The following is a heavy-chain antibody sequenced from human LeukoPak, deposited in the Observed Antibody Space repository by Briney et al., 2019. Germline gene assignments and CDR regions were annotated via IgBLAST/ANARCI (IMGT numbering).Heavy chain of an antibody. CDR1: GGSISSYY. CDR3: ARHNGPNRYDYVWGSYRYYFDY. D-gene: IGHD3-16*02. Sequence: PSETLSLTCTVSGGSISSYYWSWIRQPPGKGLEWIGYIYYSGSTNYNPSLKSRVTISVDTSKNQFSLKLSSVTAADTAVCYCARHNGPNRYDYVWGSYRYYFDYWGQGTLVTVSS. V-gene: IGHV4-59*08. J-gene: IGHJ4*02. CDR2: IYYSGST.